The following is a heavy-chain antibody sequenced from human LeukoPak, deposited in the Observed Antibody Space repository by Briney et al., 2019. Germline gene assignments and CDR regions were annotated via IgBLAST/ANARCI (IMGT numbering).Heavy chain of an antibody. CDR1: GFTFSDFW. CDR3: AREEGVVVTAILSY. CDR2: IKQDETEK. J-gene: IGHJ4*02. Sequence: GGSLRLSCTASGFTFSDFWMGWVRQAPGKGLEWVANIKQDETEKFYLGSVKGRFTISRDNSKNTLYLQMNSLRAEDTAVYYCAREEGVVVTAILSYWGQGTLVTVSS. D-gene: IGHD2-21*02. V-gene: IGHV3-7*01.